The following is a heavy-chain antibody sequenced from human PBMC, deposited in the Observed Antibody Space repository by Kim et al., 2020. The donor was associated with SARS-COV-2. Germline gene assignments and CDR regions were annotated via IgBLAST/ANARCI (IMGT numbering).Heavy chain of an antibody. D-gene: IGHD2-15*01. J-gene: IGHJ6*02. V-gene: IGHV3-23*01. CDR1: GFTFSSYA. CDR3: AKALSWGYCLVGGCGMDV. CDR2: ISGSGGST. Sequence: GGSLRLSCAASGFTFSSYAMSWVRQAPGKGLEWVSAISGSGGSTYYADSVKGRFTISRDNSKNTLYLQMNSLRAEDTAVYYCAKALSWGYCLVGGCGMDVWGQGTTVTVSS.